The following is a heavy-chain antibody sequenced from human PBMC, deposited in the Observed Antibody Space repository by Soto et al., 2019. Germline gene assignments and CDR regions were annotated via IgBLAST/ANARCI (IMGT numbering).Heavy chain of an antibody. CDR2: IIPIYETT. V-gene: IGHV1-69*01. D-gene: IGHD2-2*01. CDR1: GGTFSSYA. J-gene: IGHJ6*02. Sequence: QVQLVQSGAEVKKPGSSVKVSCKASGGTFSSYAISWVRQAPGQGLEWMGGIIPIYETTNYAQKFQGRVTITADEAKSTAYMALSSLKSEDTAVYYCARSQGSSTSLEIYYYYYYGMDGWGQGTTVTVSS. CDR3: ARSQGSSTSLEIYYYYYYGMDG.